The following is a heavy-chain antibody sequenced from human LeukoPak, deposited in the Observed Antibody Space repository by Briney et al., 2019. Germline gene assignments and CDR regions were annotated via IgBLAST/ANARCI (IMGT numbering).Heavy chain of an antibody. CDR3: AREGYYYDSSGYYSPNWFDP. J-gene: IGHJ5*02. V-gene: IGHV1-46*01. CDR2: INPSGSST. Sequence: ASVKVSCKASGYTFTSYYMHWVRQAPGQGLEWMGIINPSGSSTSYAQKFPGRVTMTRDTSTSTVYMELSNLRSEDTAVYYCAREGYYYDSSGYYSPNWFDPWGQGTLVTVSS. CDR1: GYTFTSYY. D-gene: IGHD3-22*01.